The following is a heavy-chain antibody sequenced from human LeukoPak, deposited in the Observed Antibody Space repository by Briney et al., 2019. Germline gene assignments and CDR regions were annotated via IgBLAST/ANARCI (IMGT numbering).Heavy chain of an antibody. CDR2: ISISSTNI. CDR1: GFTLSDYC. CDR3: AKEITYYYDSSGYYYFDY. Sequence: PGGSLRLSCAASGFTLSDYCMNWVRQAPGKGLECVSYISISSTNIFYADSVKGRFTISRDNSKNTLYLQMNSLRAENTAVYYCAKEITYYYDSSGYYYFDYWGQGTLVTVSS. D-gene: IGHD3-22*01. J-gene: IGHJ4*02. V-gene: IGHV3-48*01.